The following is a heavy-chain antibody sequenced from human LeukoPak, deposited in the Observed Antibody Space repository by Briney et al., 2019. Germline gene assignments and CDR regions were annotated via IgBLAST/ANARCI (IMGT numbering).Heavy chain of an antibody. CDR3: ASDFNYSFDI. D-gene: IGHD5-24*01. Sequence: GGSLRLSCAASAFTFSSYSMNWVRQAPGKGLEWVSSIISSSSYIYYTDSVKGRFTISRDNAKNSLYLQMNSLRAEDTAVYYCASDFNYSFDIWGQGTTVTVSS. CDR1: AFTFSSYS. J-gene: IGHJ3*02. V-gene: IGHV3-21*01. CDR2: IISSSSYI.